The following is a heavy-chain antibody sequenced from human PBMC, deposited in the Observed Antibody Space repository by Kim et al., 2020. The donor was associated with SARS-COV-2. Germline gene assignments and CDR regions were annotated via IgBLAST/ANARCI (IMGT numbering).Heavy chain of an antibody. CDR1: GFTFSNAW. V-gene: IGHV3-15*01. J-gene: IGHJ6*02. D-gene: IGHD6-6*01. CDR2: IKSKSDSGTT. Sequence: GGSLRLSCAASGFTFSNAWMSWVRQAPGKGLEWVGRIKSKSDSGTTDYAAPVKGRFTIARGDTKNTLYLQMNSLKTEDTAVYYCTTGPSIAARLDGRGFYYCGLDVWGQGTTVTVS. CDR3: TTGPSIAARLDGRGFYYCGLDV.